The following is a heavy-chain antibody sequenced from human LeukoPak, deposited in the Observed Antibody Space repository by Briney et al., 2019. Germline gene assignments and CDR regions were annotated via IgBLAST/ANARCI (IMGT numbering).Heavy chain of an antibody. CDR1: GDSISSYY. CDR3: ARHCGATCYRAFDY. J-gene: IGHJ4*02. Sequence: SETLSLTCTVSGDSISSYYWSWIRQPPGKGLEWIGYIYYSGSTNYNPSLKSRVTISVDTSKNQFSLKLSSVTAADTAVYLCARHCGATCYRAFDYWGQGTLVTVSS. D-gene: IGHD2-15*01. CDR2: IYYSGST. V-gene: IGHV4-59*08.